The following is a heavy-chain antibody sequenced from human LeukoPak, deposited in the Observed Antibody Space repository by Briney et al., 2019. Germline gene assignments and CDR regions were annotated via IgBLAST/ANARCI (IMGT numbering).Heavy chain of an antibody. CDR3: AKHRWGVGATYYFDY. CDR1: GFTFSSYG. D-gene: IGHD1-26*01. J-gene: IGHJ4*02. V-gene: IGHV3-23*01. CDR2: ISGSGGST. Sequence: DPGGSLRLSCAASGFTFSSYGMHWVRQAPGKGLEWVSAISGSGGSTYYADSVKGRFTISRDNSKNTLYLQMNSLRAEDTAVYYCAKHRWGVGATYYFDYWGQGTLVTVSS.